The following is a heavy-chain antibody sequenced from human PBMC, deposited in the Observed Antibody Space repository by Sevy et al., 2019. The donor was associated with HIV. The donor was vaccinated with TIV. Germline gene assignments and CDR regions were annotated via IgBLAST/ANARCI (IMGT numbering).Heavy chain of an antibody. Sequence: ASVKVSCKVSGYTLTQLSMHWVRQAPGKGFEWMGSFDPEDGETLYAQKFQGRVTMTEDTSTNTAYMELSSLRSEDTAVYYCATTKDYYDSSGSPFDYWGQGTLVTVSS. CDR3: ATTKDYYDSSGSPFDY. J-gene: IGHJ4*02. CDR1: GYTLTQLS. D-gene: IGHD3-22*01. V-gene: IGHV1-24*01. CDR2: FDPEDGET.